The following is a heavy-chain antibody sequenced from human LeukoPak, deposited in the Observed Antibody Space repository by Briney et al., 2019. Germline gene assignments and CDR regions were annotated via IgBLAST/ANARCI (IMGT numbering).Heavy chain of an antibody. Sequence: SVKVSCKASGGTFSSYAISWVRQAPGQGLEWMGRIIPIFGIANYAQKFQGRVTITADKSTSTAYMELSSLRSEDTAVYYCARAKVYCSGTSCPQHWFDPWGQGTLVTVSS. CDR2: IIPIFGIA. D-gene: IGHD2-2*01. V-gene: IGHV1-69*04. J-gene: IGHJ5*02. CDR1: GGTFSSYA. CDR3: ARAKVYCSGTSCPQHWFDP.